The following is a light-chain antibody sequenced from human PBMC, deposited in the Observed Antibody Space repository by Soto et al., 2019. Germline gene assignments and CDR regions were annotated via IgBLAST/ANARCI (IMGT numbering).Light chain of an antibody. Sequence: EIVLRQSPGTLSLSPGERATLSCRSSQSVSSSYLAWYQQKPGQAPRLLIYDASSRATGIPDRFSGSGSGTDFTLTISRLEPEDFAVYYCQQYGSSPTFGQGTKVEIK. CDR2: DAS. CDR1: QSVSSSY. V-gene: IGKV3-20*01. J-gene: IGKJ1*01. CDR3: QQYGSSPT.